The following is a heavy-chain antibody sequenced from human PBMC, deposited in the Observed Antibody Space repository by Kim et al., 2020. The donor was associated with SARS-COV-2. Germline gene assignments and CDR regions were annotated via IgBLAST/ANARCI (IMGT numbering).Heavy chain of an antibody. V-gene: IGHV3-30*18. CDR1: GFTFSSYG. D-gene: IGHD3-10*01. Sequence: GGSLRLSCAASGFTFSSYGMHWVRQAPGKGLEWVAVISYDGSNKYYADSVKGRFTISRDNSKNTLYLKMNSLRAEDTAVYYCAKEGYYGSGSFPDYWGQGTLVTVSS. CDR3: AKEGYYGSGSFPDY. CDR2: ISYDGSNK. J-gene: IGHJ4*02.